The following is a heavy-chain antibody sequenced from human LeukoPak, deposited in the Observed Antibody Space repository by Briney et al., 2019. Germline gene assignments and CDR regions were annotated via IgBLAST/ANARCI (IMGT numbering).Heavy chain of an antibody. CDR2: IRYDGSDK. Sequence: GGSLRLSCAASGFTFSSYGMHWVRQAPGKGLEWVAFIRYDGSDKHYADSVKGRFTISRDNSKSTLYLLMNSLRAEDAAVYYCAKVSLEWDIAPIYYYYMDVWGKGTTVTVSS. J-gene: IGHJ6*03. V-gene: IGHV3-30*02. CDR3: AKVSLEWDIAPIYYYYMDV. CDR1: GFTFSSYG. D-gene: IGHD2-15*01.